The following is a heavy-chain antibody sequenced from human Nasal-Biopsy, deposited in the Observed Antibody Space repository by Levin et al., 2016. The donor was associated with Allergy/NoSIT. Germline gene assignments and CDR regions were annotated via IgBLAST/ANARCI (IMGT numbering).Heavy chain of an antibody. J-gene: IGHJ6*02. D-gene: IGHD3-9*01. CDR2: IFSNDEK. Sequence: SGPTLVKPTQTLTLTCTVSAFSLSNAGMGVSWIRQPPGKALEWLAHIFSNDEKSYSTSLKTRLTLSKDTSKSQVVLTMTNMDPVDTGTYYCARTVRPYFEMDVWGQGTTVTVSS. CDR1: AFSLSNAGMG. CDR3: ARTVRPYFEMDV. V-gene: IGHV2-26*01.